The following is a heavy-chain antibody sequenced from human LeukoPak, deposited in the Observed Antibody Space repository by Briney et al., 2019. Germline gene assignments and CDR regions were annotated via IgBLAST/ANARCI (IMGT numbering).Heavy chain of an antibody. CDR1: GFTFSSYS. CDR2: ISSSSSYI. CDR3: AKVPYSGSHRGYFDY. Sequence: GGSLRLSCAASGFTFSSYSMNWVRQAPGKGLEWVSSISSSSSYIYYADSVKGRFTISRDNSKNTLYLQMNSLRAEDTAVYYCAKVPYSGSHRGYFDYWGQGTLVTVSS. D-gene: IGHD1-26*01. J-gene: IGHJ4*02. V-gene: IGHV3-21*01.